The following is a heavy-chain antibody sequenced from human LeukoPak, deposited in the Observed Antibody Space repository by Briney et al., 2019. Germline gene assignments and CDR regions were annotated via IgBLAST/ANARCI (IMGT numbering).Heavy chain of an antibody. J-gene: IGHJ4*02. CDR2: IGGSGGST. V-gene: IGHV3-23*01. CDR3: AKTDSSSYSPSDY. Sequence: PSETLSLTCAVYGGSFSGYYWSWVRQAPGKGLEWVSAIGGSGGSTYYTDSVKGRFTISRDNSKNTLYLQMNSLRAEDTAVYYCAKTDSSSYSPSDYWGQGTLVTVSS. D-gene: IGHD6-6*01. CDR1: GGSFSGYY.